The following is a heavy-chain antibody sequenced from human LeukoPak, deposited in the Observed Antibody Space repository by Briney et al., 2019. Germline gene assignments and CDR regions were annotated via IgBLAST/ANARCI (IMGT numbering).Heavy chain of an antibody. CDR2: IKSLAAGGTT. CDR3: THDSSGYYSLHS. D-gene: IGHD3-22*01. J-gene: IGHJ4*02. V-gene: IGHV3-15*01. CDR1: GLTFRDAW. Sequence: PGGSLRLSCAVSGLTFRDAWMSWVRQAPGKGLEWVGRIKSLAAGGTTDYAAPMKGRFIISRVDSKNTVYLQMNSLKTEDTAVYYCTHDSSGYYSLHSWGQGTLVTVSS.